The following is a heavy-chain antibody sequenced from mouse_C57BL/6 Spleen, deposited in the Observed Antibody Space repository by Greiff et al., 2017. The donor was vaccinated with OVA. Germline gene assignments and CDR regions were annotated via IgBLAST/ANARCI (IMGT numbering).Heavy chain of an antibody. Sequence: QVQLQQPGAELVRPGSSVKLSCKASGYTFTSYWMDWVKQRPGQGLEWIGNIYPSDSETHYNQKFKDKATLTVDKSSSTAYMQLSSLTTEDSAVYYCARSETYFDYWGQGTTLTVSS. CDR3: ARSETYFDY. CDR1: GYTFTSYW. J-gene: IGHJ2*01. CDR2: IYPSDSET. V-gene: IGHV1-61*01.